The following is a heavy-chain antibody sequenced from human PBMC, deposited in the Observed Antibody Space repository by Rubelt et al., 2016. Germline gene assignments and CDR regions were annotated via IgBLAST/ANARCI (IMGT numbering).Heavy chain of an antibody. D-gene: IGHD3-22*01. CDR3: ARGAPIYYDISVSEVY. V-gene: IGHV3-66*01. Sequence: EVQLLESGGDLVQPGGSLTLSCAASGFIVSSHYMNWVRQAPGKGLEWVSVIFSGGRTYYADSVKGRFVVSRDNSKNTLSLQKKTLKADDTAVYYCARGAPIYYDISVSEVYWGQGTLVIVSS. CDR2: IFSGGRT. CDR1: GFIVSSHY. J-gene: IGHJ4*02.